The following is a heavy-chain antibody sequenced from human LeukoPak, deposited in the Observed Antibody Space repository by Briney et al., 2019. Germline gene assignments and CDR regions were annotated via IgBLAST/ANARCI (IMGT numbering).Heavy chain of an antibody. CDR1: GFTFRIYW. J-gene: IGHJ6*02. CDR2: TKHDGSEK. Sequence: PGGSLRLSCEASGFTFRIYWMSWVRQAPGKGLEWVANTKHDGSEKYYVDSVKGRFTISRDNAKNSLYLQMNSLRAEDTAVYYCARDYFYPMDVWGQGTTVTVSS. CDR3: ARDYFYPMDV. V-gene: IGHV3-7*04.